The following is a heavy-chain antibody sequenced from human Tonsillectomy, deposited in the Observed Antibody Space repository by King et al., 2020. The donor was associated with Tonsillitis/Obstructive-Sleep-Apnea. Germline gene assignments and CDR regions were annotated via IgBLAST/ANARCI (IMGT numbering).Heavy chain of an antibody. V-gene: IGHV5-10-1*01. CDR3: ARPHSSGWYFYGMDV. D-gene: IGHD6-19*01. Sequence: QLVQSGAEVKKPGESLRISCKGSGYTFTNYWITWVRQMPGKGLDWMGRIDPSDSYTNYSPSFQGHVTISTAKSIRTAYLQWSSLKASDTAMYYCARPHSSGWYFYGMDVWGQGTTVTVSS. CDR2: IDPSDSYT. J-gene: IGHJ6*02. CDR1: GYTFTNYW.